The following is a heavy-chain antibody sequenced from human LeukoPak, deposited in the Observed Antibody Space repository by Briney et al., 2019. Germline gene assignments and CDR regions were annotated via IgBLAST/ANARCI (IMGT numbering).Heavy chain of an antibody. D-gene: IGHD2-15*01. Sequence: GGSLRLSCAASGFTFSSYSMNWVRQAPGKGLEWVSSISSSSSYIYYADSVKGRFTISRDNAKNSLYLQMNSLRAEDTAVYYCARVCYYGGSCGPWWGQGTLVTVSS. V-gene: IGHV3-21*01. CDR1: GFTFSSYS. J-gene: IGHJ4*02. CDR3: ARVCYYGGSCGPW. CDR2: ISSSSSYI.